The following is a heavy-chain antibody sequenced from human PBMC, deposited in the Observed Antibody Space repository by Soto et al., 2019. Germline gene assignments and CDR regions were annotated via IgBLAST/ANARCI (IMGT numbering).Heavy chain of an antibody. CDR1: GYTFSTYA. V-gene: IGHV1-3*01. Sequence: QVQVVQSGAEVKKPGASVKVSCKASGYTFSTYALHWVRQAPGQGLEWMGWINGGNGHTRYSQKFKDRVTISRDTPASTAYMELSGLRSEDTAVHYCARGKGMEENYYYYGMDVWGQGTTVTVSS. D-gene: IGHD1-1*01. CDR2: INGGNGHT. CDR3: ARGKGMEENYYYYGMDV. J-gene: IGHJ6*02.